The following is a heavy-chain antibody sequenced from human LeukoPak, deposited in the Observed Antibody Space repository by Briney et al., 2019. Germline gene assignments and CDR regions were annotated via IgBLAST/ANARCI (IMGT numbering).Heavy chain of an antibody. J-gene: IGHJ4*02. D-gene: IGHD3-10*01. CDR1: GYTFTGYY. V-gene: IGHV1-2*02. Sequence: ASVKVSCKASGYTFTGYYMHWVRQAPGQGLEWMGWINPKSGGTNYAQKFQGRVTMTRDTSISTAYMELSRLRSDDTAVYYCARGLGLWFGELLNWGQGTLVTVSS. CDR2: INPKSGGT. CDR3: ARGLGLWFGELLN.